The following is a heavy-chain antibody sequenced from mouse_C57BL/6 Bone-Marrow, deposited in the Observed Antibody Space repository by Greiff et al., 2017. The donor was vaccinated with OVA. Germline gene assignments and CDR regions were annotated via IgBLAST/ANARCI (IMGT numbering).Heavy chain of an antibody. CDR2: ISAGGSYT. J-gene: IGHJ2*01. Sequence: DVMLLQSGAGLVKPGGSLKLSCAASGFTFSSYAMSWVRQTPEKRLEWVATISAGGSYTYYPDNVKGRFTISRDNAKNNLYLQLSHLKSEDTAMYYCARDTPFDYWGQGTTVTVSS. CDR3: ARDTPFDY. CDR1: GFTFSSYA. V-gene: IGHV5-4*01.